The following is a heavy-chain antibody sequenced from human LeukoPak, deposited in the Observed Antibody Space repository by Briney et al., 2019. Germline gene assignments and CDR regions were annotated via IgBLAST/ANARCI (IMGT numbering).Heavy chain of an antibody. CDR2: ISSSGGTT. Sequence: GGSLRLSCAASGFTFSSYAMTWVRQAPGQGLEWVSSISSSGGTTHYADSVKGRFTISRDNSENTLHLHMHSLRAEDTAIYYCAKGGTDGSDALDMWGQGTMVTVSS. J-gene: IGHJ3*02. V-gene: IGHV3-23*01. CDR3: AKGGTDGSDALDM. D-gene: IGHD3-16*01. CDR1: GFTFSSYA.